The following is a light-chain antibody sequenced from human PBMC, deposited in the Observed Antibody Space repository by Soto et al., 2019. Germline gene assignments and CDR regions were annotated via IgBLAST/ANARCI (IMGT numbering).Light chain of an antibody. CDR1: QSVRSS. CDR2: GAS. V-gene: IGKV3-15*01. J-gene: IGKJ1*01. CDR3: QQYNDWPRT. Sequence: EIVITQSPATLSVSPGERATLSCRASQSVRSSLAWYQQKPGQAPRLLIYGASTRATGIPVRFSGRGSGTEFTLTISSLQSEDFAVYYCQQYNDWPRTFGQGTKV.